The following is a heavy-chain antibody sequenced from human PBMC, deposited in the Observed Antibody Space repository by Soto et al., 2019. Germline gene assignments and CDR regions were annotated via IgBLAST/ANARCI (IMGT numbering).Heavy chain of an antibody. CDR2: IYSGGST. CDR1: RFTVSRNY. V-gene: IGHV3-53*01. J-gene: IGHJ6*02. Sequence: GGSLRLSCGASRFTVSRNYIVLFLQAPGKGLGWVSVIYSGGSTYYADSVRGRFTISRDNSKNTLYLQMKSLRAEDTAVYYCARDPPATRHGMDVWGQGTTVTVSS. CDR3: ARDPPATRHGMDV.